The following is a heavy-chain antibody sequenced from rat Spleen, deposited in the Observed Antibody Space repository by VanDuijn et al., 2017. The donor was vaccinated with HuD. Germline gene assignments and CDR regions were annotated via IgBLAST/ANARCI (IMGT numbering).Heavy chain of an antibody. D-gene: IGHD1-4*01. CDR1: GFTFSNFP. J-gene: IGHJ2*01. CDR3: TRATTYGYTFDY. V-gene: IGHV5-46*01. Sequence: EVQLVESGGGLVQPGRSMKLSCAASGFTFSNFPMAWVRQAPTKGLEWVATITNTGGSTYYPDSVKGRFTISRDNAKSTLYLQMNSLRSEDTATYYCTRATTYGYTFDYWGQGVMVTVSS. CDR2: ITNTGGST.